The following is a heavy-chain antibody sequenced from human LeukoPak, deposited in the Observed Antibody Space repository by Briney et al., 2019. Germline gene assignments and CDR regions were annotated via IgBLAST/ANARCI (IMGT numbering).Heavy chain of an antibody. D-gene: IGHD3-16*02. V-gene: IGHV1-18*01. CDR3: ARDRTNNYDYVWGGYRNHDAFDI. CDR1: GYTFTSYG. Sequence: ASVKVSCKASGYTFTSYGISWVRQAPGQGLEWMGWISAYNGNTNYAQKLQGRVTMTTDTSTSTAYMELRSLRSEDTAVYYCARDRTNNYDYVWGGYRNHDAFDIWGQGTMVTVSS. CDR2: ISAYNGNT. J-gene: IGHJ3*02.